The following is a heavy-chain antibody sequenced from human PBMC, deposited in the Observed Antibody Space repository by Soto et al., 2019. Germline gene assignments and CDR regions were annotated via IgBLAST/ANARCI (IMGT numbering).Heavy chain of an antibody. CDR3: ARGTSGYSF. CDR1: GLDVSTNY. D-gene: IGHD3-22*01. CDR2: IYSSGTT. J-gene: IGHJ4*02. V-gene: IGHV3-53*01. Sequence: EVQLVESGGGLIQPGGSLRLSCAASGLDVSTNYMNWVRQAPGKGLEWVSMIYSSGTTYYAASVKGRFSISRDKSKNTLYLQMISLRADDTAVYYCARGTSGYSFWGQGTLVTVSS.